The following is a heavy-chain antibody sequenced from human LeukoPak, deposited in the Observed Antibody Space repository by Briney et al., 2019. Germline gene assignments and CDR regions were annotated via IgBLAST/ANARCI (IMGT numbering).Heavy chain of an antibody. J-gene: IGHJ4*02. V-gene: IGHV3-66*01. CDR3: TYGDYPLTY. D-gene: IGHD4-17*01. CDR2: LYSDGDT. Sequence: GGSLRLSCAASGLTVTNNYWHWVRQPPGKGPEWISILYSDGDTKYADSVKGRFTFSRDSSRNTLYRQMNGLRAEDTAVYYCTYGDYPLTYWGQGTLVSVSS. CDR1: GLTVTNNY.